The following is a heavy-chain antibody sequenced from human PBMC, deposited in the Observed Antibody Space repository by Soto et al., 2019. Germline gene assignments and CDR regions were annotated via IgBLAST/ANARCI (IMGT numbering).Heavy chain of an antibody. V-gene: IGHV3-43D*04. J-gene: IGHJ4*02. D-gene: IGHD3-22*01. CDR1: GFDFEDYA. CDR2: TNSDGTDS. Sequence: GGSLRLSCAAAGFDFEDYAMHGVRQVPGKGLEWVSLTNSDGTDSYYMDSVKGRFTISRDNAKSTLYLQMDRLRPEDTALYFCAKSLYYYDSSPLDHWGQGTLVTVSS. CDR3: AKSLYYYDSSPLDH.